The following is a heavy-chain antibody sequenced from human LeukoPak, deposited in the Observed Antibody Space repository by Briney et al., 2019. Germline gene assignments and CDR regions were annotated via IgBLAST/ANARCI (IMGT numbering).Heavy chain of an antibody. J-gene: IGHJ6*02. CDR1: GFTFSSNG. CDR3: ARDGVAPDVNYYYGMDV. D-gene: IGHD2-15*01. CDR2: IWYDGSNK. V-gene: IGHV3-33*01. Sequence: GGSLRLSCAASGFTFSSNGMHWVRQAPGKGLEGVAVIWYDGSNKYYADSVKGRFTIYRDNSKNTLYLQMNSLRAEDTAVYYCARDGVAPDVNYYYGMDVWGQGTTVTVSS.